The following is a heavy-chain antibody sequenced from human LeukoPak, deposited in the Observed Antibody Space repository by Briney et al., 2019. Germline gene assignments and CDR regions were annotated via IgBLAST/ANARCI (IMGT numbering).Heavy chain of an antibody. CDR3: ARLSFPIAAAGTLSSY. Sequence: ASVKVSCKASGYTFTGYYMHWVRQSPGQGLEWMGRINPNGGGTNYAQKFQGRVTMTRDTSISTAYMELSRLRSDDTAVYYCARLSFPIAAAGTLSSYWGQGTLVTVSS. D-gene: IGHD6-13*01. CDR1: GYTFTGYY. V-gene: IGHV1-2*06. J-gene: IGHJ4*02. CDR2: INPNGGGT.